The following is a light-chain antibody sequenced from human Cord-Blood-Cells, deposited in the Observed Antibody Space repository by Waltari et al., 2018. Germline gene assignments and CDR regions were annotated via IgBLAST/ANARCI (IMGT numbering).Light chain of an antibody. Sequence: QSALTQPASVSGSPGQSITISCTGTSSDVGGYNYVSWYQQHPGKAPKRMIYDVSKRPAGVSDRFSGSTSGNTASLTISGLQAEDEADYYCSSYTSSSTLVFGGGTKLTVL. CDR3: SSYTSSSTLV. CDR1: SSDVGGYNY. CDR2: DVS. V-gene: IGLV2-14*01. J-gene: IGLJ3*02.